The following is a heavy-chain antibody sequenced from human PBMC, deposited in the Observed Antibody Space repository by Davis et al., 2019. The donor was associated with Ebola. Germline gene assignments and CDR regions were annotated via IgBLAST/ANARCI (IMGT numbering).Heavy chain of an antibody. V-gene: IGHV4-34*01. J-gene: IGHJ5*02. Sequence: SETQSLTCAVYGGSFSGYYWSWVRQPQGKGLEWIGEFNHIGGTNYNPSLKSRVSISADTSKNQFSLKVNSVTAADTAVYYCARKPARWENWFDPWGQGTLVTVSS. CDR3: ARKPARWENWFDP. CDR1: GGSFSGYY. CDR2: FNHIGGT. D-gene: IGHD2-2*01.